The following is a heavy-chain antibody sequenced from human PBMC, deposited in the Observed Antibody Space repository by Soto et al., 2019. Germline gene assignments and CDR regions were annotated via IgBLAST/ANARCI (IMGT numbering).Heavy chain of an antibody. CDR1: GFTFSDNY. V-gene: IGHV3-11*01. J-gene: IGHJ2*01. CDR3: ARGENISAGWYFDL. CDR2: ISSRGSTI. D-gene: IGHD3-16*01. Sequence: QVPLVESGGGLAKPAVSLSLSCAGYGFTFSDNYLSCIRQVTGEGLDWVSYISSRGSTIYYADSVKYRFTISRDNAENALYLPLISLRAEDTAVYYFARGENISAGWYFDLWCRGTLVTVSS.